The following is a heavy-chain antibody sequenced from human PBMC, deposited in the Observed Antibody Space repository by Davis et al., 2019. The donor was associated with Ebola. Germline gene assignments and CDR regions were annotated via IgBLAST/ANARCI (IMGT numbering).Heavy chain of an antibody. CDR2: INHSGST. CDR3: ARDVVPAAIHYYYYYGMDV. V-gene: IGHV4-34*01. J-gene: IGHJ6*02. Sequence: PSETLSLTCAVYGGSFSGYYWSWIRQPPGKGLEWIGEINHSGSTNYNPSLKSRVTISVDTSKNQFSLKLSSVTAADTAVYYCARDVVPAAIHYYYYYGMDVWGQGTTVTVSS. D-gene: IGHD2-2*01. CDR1: GGSFSGYY.